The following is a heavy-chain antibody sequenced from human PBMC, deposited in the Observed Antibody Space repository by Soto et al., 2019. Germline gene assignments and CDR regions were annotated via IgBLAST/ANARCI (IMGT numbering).Heavy chain of an antibody. Sequence: QVRLIQSGTEVKKPGASVKVSCSLSGPALTELSLHWVRQAPGKGLEWMGCSDREDGETFYAQKFEGRLTITDDTSTNTAYMELRSLGSEDTAVYYCTRGNWFDPWGQGTLVAVSS. CDR3: TRGNWFDP. J-gene: IGHJ5*02. CDR1: GPALTELS. V-gene: IGHV1-24*01. CDR2: SDREDGET.